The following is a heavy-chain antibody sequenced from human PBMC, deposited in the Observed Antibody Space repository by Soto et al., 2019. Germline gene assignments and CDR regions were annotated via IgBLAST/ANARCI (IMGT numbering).Heavy chain of an antibody. CDR3: ASTIYCNGSSSYSRHYYGMDV. CDR1: GGTFSKYS. CDR2: ITPFVDTP. J-gene: IGHJ6*02. D-gene: IGHD2-15*01. Sequence: QVRLVQSGAEVKKPGSSVKVSCKVSGGTFSKYSLSWVRQTPGQGLEWMGGITPFVDTPNYAQRFLGRVTITADKPTNTSFLEVRALKSEDTALYFCASTIYCNGSSSYSRHYYGMDVWGQGTTVTVSS. V-gene: IGHV1-69*06.